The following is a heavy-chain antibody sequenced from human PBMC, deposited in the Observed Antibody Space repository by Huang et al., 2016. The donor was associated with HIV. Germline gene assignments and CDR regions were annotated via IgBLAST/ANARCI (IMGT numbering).Heavy chain of an antibody. CDR1: GASIASGSYF. CDR2: IYPAGST. D-gene: IGHD3-3*01. CDR3: ARGRVTSSGVVQSYDY. Sequence: VQLQESGPGLVKPSQTLSLSCNVSGASIASGSYFWNWIRQPAGGGLKWIGHIYPAGSTDYNPSLRSRVGVSTDTSKKQLSLSLRSVTAADTAVYFCARGRVTSSGVVQSYDYWGQGSLVTVSS. V-gene: IGHV4-61*09. J-gene: IGHJ4*02.